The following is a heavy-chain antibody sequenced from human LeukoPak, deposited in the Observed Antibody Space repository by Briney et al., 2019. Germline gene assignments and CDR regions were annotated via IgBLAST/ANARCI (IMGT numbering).Heavy chain of an antibody. V-gene: IGHV4-31*03. D-gene: IGHD2-15*01. CDR3: ARGYCSGGSCSSNWFDP. CDR1: GGSISRGGYY. J-gene: IGHJ5*02. CDR2: IYYSGST. Sequence: PSETLSLTCTVSGGSISRGGYYWSSICQPPGTCLEWLGYIYYSGSTYYNPSLKSRVTISVDTSKNQFSLKLSSVTAADTAVYYCARGYCSGGSCSSNWFDPWGQGTLVTVSS.